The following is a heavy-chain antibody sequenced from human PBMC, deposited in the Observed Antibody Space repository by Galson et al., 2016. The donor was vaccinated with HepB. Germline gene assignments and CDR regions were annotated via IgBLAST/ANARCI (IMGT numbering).Heavy chain of an antibody. V-gene: IGHV1-69*06. D-gene: IGHD3-3*01. Sequence: SVKVSCKASGGIFTSYAVSWVRQVPGQRPEWMGAIVPVFGSTNYAEKFQGRVTITADKSTSTAYMELSSLTPDDTGVYFCARQKIGVVVMDSWGRGTLVTVSS. CDR3: ARQKIGVVVMDS. CDR2: IVPVFGST. CDR1: GGIFTSYA. J-gene: IGHJ4*02.